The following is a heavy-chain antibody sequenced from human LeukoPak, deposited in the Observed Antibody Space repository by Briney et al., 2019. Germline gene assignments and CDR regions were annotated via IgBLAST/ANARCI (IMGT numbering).Heavy chain of an antibody. V-gene: IGHV1-2*02. Sequence: ASVKVSCKASGYTFTGYYMHWVRQAPGQGLEWMGWINPNSGGTNYARKFQGRVSMTRDTSISTAYMELSSLRSDDTAVYSCARGTYYDSRGYSGVRLFDYWGQGTLVTVSS. CDR3: ARGTYYDSRGYSGVRLFDY. J-gene: IGHJ4*02. D-gene: IGHD3-22*01. CDR2: INPNSGGT. CDR1: GYTFTGYY.